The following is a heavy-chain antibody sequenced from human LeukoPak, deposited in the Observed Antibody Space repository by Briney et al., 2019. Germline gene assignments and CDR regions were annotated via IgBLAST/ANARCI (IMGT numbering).Heavy chain of an antibody. J-gene: IGHJ5*02. V-gene: IGHV3-7*01. D-gene: IGHD6-13*01. Sequence: GGSLRLSCAASGFTFTDYWMNWVRQAPGKGLEWVANIKQDGSERYFVDSVKGRFTISRDNAKNSLYLQMNSLRVEDTAIYYCAKITAPGTAHNWFDPWGPGTRVTVSS. CDR3: AKITAPGTAHNWFDP. CDR2: IKQDGSER. CDR1: GFTFTDYW.